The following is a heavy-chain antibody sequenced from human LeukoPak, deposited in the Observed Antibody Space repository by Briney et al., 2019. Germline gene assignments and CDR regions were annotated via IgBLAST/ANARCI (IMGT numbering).Heavy chain of an antibody. CDR1: GYTFTSYY. CDR3: ARETCSGGSCLYYFDY. Sequence: ASVKVSCKASGYTFTSYYMHWVRQAPGQGLEWMGIINPSGGSTSYAQKFQSRVTMTRDMSTSTVYMELSSLRSEDTAVYYCARETCSGGSCLYYFDYWGQGTLVTVSS. D-gene: IGHD2-15*01. CDR2: INPSGGST. J-gene: IGHJ4*02. V-gene: IGHV1-46*01.